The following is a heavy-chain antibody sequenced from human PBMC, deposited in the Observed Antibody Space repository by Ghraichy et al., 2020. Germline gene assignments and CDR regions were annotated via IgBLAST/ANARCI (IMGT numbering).Heavy chain of an antibody. J-gene: IGHJ5*02. CDR3: ASNRDIVVVPAAIWGVP. Sequence: GESLNISCAASGFTFSSYSMNWVHQAPGKGLEWVSYISSSSSTIYYADSVKGRFTISRDNAKNSLYLQMNSLRAEDTAVYYCASNRDIVVVPAAIWGVPWGQGTLVTVSS. D-gene: IGHD2-2*02. CDR2: ISSSSSTI. V-gene: IGHV3-48*01. CDR1: GFTFSSYS.